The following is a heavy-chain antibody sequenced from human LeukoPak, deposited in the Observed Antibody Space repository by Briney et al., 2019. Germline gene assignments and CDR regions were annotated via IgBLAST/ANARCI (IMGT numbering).Heavy chain of an antibody. CDR2: IKPNSGDT. V-gene: IGHV1-2*02. Sequence: ASVRVSCKASGYTFTGYYLHWVRQAPGQGLEWMGWIKPNSGDTKFAQTFQGRVTMTRDTSISTAYMELSRLRSDDTAVYYCARVKDYYEWVFEYWGQGTLVTVSS. J-gene: IGHJ4*02. CDR1: GYTFTGYY. CDR3: ARVKDYYEWVFEY. D-gene: IGHD3-22*01.